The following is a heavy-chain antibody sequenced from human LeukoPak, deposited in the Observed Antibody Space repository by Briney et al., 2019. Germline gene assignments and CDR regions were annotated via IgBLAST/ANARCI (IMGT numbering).Heavy chain of an antibody. V-gene: IGHV4-59*01. CDR1: GGSISSYY. J-gene: IGHJ4*02. Sequence: SETLSLTCTVSGGSISSYYWSWTRQPPGKGLEWFGYIYYSGSTNYNPSLKSRVTISVDTSKNQFSLKLSSVTAADTAVYYCARGVAARLYYWGQGTLVTVSS. CDR2: IYYSGST. CDR3: ARGVAARLYY. D-gene: IGHD6-6*01.